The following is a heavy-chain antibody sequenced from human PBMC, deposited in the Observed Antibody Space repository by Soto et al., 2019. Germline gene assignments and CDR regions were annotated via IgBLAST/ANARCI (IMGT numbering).Heavy chain of an antibody. CDR2: IYYSGST. V-gene: IGHV4-31*03. J-gene: IGHJ4*02. CDR3: AREGSFGSGSSDY. CDR1: GGSINSGIYY. D-gene: IGHD3-10*01. Sequence: QVQLQESGPGLVKPSQTLSLTCTVSGGSINSGIYYWSWIRQLPGKGLEWIGYIYYSGSTYYNPSLTCRVTISIATSKNQFPLKLTSVTAADTAVYLCAREGSFGSGSSDYWGQGTLVTVSS.